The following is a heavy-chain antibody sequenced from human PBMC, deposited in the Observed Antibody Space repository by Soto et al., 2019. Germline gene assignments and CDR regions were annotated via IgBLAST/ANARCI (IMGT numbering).Heavy chain of an antibody. J-gene: IGHJ4*02. Sequence: PGGSLRLSCAASGFTFSSYAMSWVRQAPGKGLEWVSAISGSGGSTYYADSVKGRFTISRDNSKNTLYLQMNSLRAEDTAVYYCAKGPYDSSGYYYDFGAHFDYWGQGTLVTVS. CDR3: AKGPYDSSGYYYDFGAHFDY. V-gene: IGHV3-23*01. CDR1: GFTFSSYA. CDR2: ISGSGGST. D-gene: IGHD3-22*01.